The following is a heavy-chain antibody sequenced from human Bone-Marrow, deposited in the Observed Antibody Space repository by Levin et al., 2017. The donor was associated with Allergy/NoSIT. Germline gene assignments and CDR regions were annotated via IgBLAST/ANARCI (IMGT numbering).Heavy chain of an antibody. CDR3: ARSHCRGDSCYYGADV. CDR1: GGSISSAGFF. J-gene: IGHJ6*02. Sequence: RASETLSLTCTVSGGSISSAGFFWGWIRQHPGTGLEWIGYISYSGSTYYSPSLKSRATISVDTSNNHFSLNLSSVTAAATAVYYCARSHCRGDSCYYGADVWGQGTTVTVSS. CDR2: ISYSGST. V-gene: IGHV4-31*03. D-gene: IGHD2-15*01.